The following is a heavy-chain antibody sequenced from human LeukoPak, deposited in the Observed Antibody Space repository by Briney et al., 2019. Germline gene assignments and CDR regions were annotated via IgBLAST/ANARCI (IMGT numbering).Heavy chain of an antibody. CDR1: GGTFSSYA. V-gene: IGHV1-69*13. Sequence: SVKVSCKASGGTFSSYAISWVRQAPGQGLEWVGGIIPIFGTANYAQKFQGRVTITADESTSTAYMELSSLRSEDTAVYYCARSNDYVWGSYRYGNWFDPWGQGTLVTVSS. D-gene: IGHD3-16*02. CDR3: ARSNDYVWGSYRYGNWFDP. J-gene: IGHJ5*02. CDR2: IIPIFGTA.